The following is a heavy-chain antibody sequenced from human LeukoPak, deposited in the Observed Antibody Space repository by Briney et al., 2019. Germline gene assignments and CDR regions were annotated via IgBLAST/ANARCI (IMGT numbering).Heavy chain of an antibody. J-gene: IGHJ4*02. Sequence: GGSLRVSCAASGFTFRSYWMHWVRQAPGKGLVWVSRINTDETITTYADSVRGRFTISRDNSKDTLFLQMNSLKADDTALYYCAKASRQAAVASPLDYWGQGSLVTVSS. V-gene: IGHV3-74*01. CDR1: GFTFRSYW. CDR2: INTDETIT. D-gene: IGHD6-19*01. CDR3: AKASRQAAVASPLDY.